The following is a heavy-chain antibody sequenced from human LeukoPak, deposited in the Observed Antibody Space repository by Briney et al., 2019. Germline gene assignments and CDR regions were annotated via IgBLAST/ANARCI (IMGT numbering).Heavy chain of an antibody. J-gene: IGHJ4*02. CDR2: ISESSTSI. Sequence: KPGGSLRLSCAASGFTFSSYSMNWVRQAPGKGLEWVSYISESSTSIYYADSVKGRFTISRDSAKNSLYLQMNSLRAEDTAVYYCARRLDYWGQGTLVTVSS. CDR3: ARRLDY. CDR1: GFTFSSYS. V-gene: IGHV3-48*01.